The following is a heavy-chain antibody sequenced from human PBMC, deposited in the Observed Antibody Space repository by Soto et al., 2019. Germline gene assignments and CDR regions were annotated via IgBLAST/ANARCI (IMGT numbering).Heavy chain of an antibody. CDR2: ISGSGGST. CDR1: GFTFSSYA. CDR3: AKNPGYYYDSTGYHFGY. D-gene: IGHD3-22*01. J-gene: IGHJ4*02. V-gene: IGHV3-23*01. Sequence: GGSLRLSCAASGFTFSSYAMSWVRQAPGKGLEWVSAISGSGGSTYYADSVKGRFTISRDNSKNTLYLQMNSLRAEDTAVYYCAKNPGYYYDSTGYHFGYWRQGTLVTVSS.